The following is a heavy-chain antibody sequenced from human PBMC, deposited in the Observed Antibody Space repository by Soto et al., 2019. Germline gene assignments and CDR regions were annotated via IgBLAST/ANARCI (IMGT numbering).Heavy chain of an antibody. Sequence: GASLKISCKGSGYSFTSYWIGWVSQMPGKGLEWMGIIYPGDSDTRYSPSFQGQVTISADKSISTAYLQWSSLKASDTAMYYCASDYYYDSSGYYSPYYFDYWGQGTLVTVSS. CDR2: IYPGDSDT. CDR1: GYSFTSYW. CDR3: ASDYYYDSSGYYSPYYFDY. V-gene: IGHV5-51*01. J-gene: IGHJ4*02. D-gene: IGHD3-22*01.